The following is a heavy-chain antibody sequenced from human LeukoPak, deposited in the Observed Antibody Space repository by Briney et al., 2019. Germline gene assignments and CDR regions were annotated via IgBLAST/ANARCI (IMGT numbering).Heavy chain of an antibody. J-gene: IGHJ6*02. Sequence: QAGGSLRLSCAASGFPFSGYGMHWVRQAPGKGLEWVAVIWYDGSNKYYADSVKGRFTISRDNSKNTLYLQMNSLRAEDTAVYYCAREPPRNYYYYGMDVWGQGTTVTVSS. CDR3: AREPPRNYYYYGMDV. D-gene: IGHD3-10*01. V-gene: IGHV3-33*01. CDR1: GFPFSGYG. CDR2: IWYDGSNK.